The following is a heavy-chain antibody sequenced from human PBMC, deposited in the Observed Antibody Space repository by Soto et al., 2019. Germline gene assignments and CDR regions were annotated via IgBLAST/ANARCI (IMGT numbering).Heavy chain of an antibody. D-gene: IGHD2-2*01. CDR1: GYTFTSYG. Sequence: GAAVKVSCKASGYTFTSYGISWVRQAPGQGXEWMGWISAYNGNTNYAQKLQGRVTMTTDTSTSTAYMALRSLRSDDTAVYYCARGGNYCSSTSCYGIQLWSYDAFDIWGQGTMVTVSS. V-gene: IGHV1-18*04. CDR2: ISAYNGNT. J-gene: IGHJ3*02. CDR3: ARGGNYCSSTSCYGIQLWSYDAFDI.